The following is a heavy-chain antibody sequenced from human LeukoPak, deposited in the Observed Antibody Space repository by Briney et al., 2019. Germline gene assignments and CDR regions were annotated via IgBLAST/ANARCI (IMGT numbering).Heavy chain of an antibody. J-gene: IGHJ5*02. CDR2: IYYSGST. D-gene: IGHD3-3*01. Sequence: PSETPSLTCTVSGGSISSYYWSWIRQPPGKGLEWVGYIYYSGSTNYNPSLKSRVTISVDTSKNQFSLKLSSVTAADTAVYYCARVTGRRATYYDFWSDWSPGRFDPWGQGTLVTVSS. CDR1: GGSISSYY. V-gene: IGHV4-59*01. CDR3: ARVTGRRATYYDFWSDWSPGRFDP.